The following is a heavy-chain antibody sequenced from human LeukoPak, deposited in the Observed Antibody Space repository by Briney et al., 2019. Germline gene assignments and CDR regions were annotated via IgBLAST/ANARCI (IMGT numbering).Heavy chain of an antibody. CDR2: ISGSGGST. D-gene: IGHD3-3*01. Sequence: GGSLRLSCAASGFTFSSYAMSWVRQAPGKGLEWVSAISGSGGSTYYADSVKGRFTISRDNSKNTLYLQMNSLRAEDTAVYYCARGYDFWSGYPYDAFDIWGQGTMVTVSS. V-gene: IGHV3-23*01. CDR3: ARGYDFWSGYPYDAFDI. J-gene: IGHJ3*02. CDR1: GFTFSSYA.